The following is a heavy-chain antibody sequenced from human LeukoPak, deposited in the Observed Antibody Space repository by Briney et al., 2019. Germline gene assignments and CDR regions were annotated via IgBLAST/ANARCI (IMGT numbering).Heavy chain of an antibody. J-gene: IGHJ6*04. D-gene: IGHD2-15*01. Sequence: PGGSLRLSCAASGFTFSSYEMNWVRQAPGQGLEWVACISSSGNTVHYAGSVKGRFTISRDNAKNSLYLQMNGLRAEDTAVYYCTKETPQMDVWGKGTTVTVSS. CDR3: TKETPQMDV. V-gene: IGHV3-48*03. CDR1: GFTFSSYE. CDR2: ISSSGNTV.